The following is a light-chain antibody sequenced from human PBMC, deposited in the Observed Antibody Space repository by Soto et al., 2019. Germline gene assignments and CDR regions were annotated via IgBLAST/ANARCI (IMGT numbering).Light chain of an antibody. CDR3: IQRIEFPT. Sequence: DIVMTQTPLSLPVTPGEPASISCRSSQSLLDSDDGNTYLDWYLQKPGQSPQLLIYTLSYRASGXPXXFSGSGSGTDFTLNISKVEAEDVGVYYCIQRIEFPTFGQGTKVEIK. CDR1: QSLLDSDDGNTY. CDR2: TLS. V-gene: IGKV2-40*01. J-gene: IGKJ1*01.